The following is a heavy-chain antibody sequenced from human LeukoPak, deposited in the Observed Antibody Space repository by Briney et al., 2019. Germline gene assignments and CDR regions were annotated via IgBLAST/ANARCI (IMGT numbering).Heavy chain of an antibody. V-gene: IGHV4-59*08. CDR1: GGSISSYY. J-gene: IGHJ3*02. CDR2: IYHSGST. Sequence: PSETLSLTCTVSGGSISSYYWSWIRQPPGKGLEWIGSIYHSGSTYYNPSLKSRVTISVDTSKNQFFLKLSSVTAADTAVYYCARVAARLDAFDIWGQGTMVTVSS. CDR3: ARVAARLDAFDI. D-gene: IGHD6-6*01.